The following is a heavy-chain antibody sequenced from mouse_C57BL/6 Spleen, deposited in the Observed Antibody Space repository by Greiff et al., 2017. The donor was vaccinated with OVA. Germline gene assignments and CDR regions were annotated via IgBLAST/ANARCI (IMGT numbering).Heavy chain of an antibody. CDR1: GYTFTDYE. V-gene: IGHV1-15*01. J-gene: IGHJ4*01. Sequence: VQLQQSGAELVRPGASVTLSCKASGYTFTDYEMHWVKQTPVHGLEWIGAIDPETGGTAYNQKFKGKAILTADKSSSTAYMELRSLTSEDSAVYSCTRWYPPYAMDYWGQGTSVTVSS. CDR3: TRWYPPYAMDY. CDR2: IDPETGGT. D-gene: IGHD1-1*02.